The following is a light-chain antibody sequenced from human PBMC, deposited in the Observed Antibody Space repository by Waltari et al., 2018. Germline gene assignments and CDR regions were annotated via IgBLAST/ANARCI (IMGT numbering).Light chain of an antibody. Sequence: QSVLTQPPSASETPGQRVSIYCSGSSSNIGSNYVYWYQHLPGTAPKPLLQRNNQRPAGVPDRFSGSKSGTSASLAISGLRSEDEADYYCAAWDDNLNLWVFGGGTKLTVL. CDR1: SSNIGSNY. CDR3: AAWDDNLNLWV. J-gene: IGLJ3*02. V-gene: IGLV1-47*01. CDR2: RNN.